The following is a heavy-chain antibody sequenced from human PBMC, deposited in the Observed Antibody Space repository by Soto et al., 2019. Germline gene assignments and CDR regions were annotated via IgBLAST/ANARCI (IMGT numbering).Heavy chain of an antibody. CDR3: ARFEQLVLH. CDR1: GLTFTSYA. D-gene: IGHD6-13*01. Sequence: GASVKVSCKTSGLTFTSYAMHWVRQVPGQGLEWMGWFIGIIGKLKYAQTLRGRVTISTDTSTSTAYMELSRLRSEDTAVYYCARFEQLVLHWGQGTLVTVSS. V-gene: IGHV1-3*01. J-gene: IGHJ1*01. CDR2: FIGIIGKL.